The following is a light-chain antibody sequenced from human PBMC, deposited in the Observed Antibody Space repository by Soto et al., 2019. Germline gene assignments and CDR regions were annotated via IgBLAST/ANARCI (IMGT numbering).Light chain of an antibody. Sequence: DIQMTQSPSSLSASVGDLVTITCRASQSISRYLNWYQQKPGKAPKLLIYVASSLQSEVPSRFSGSGSGTEFTLTISGLLPEDFATYHCQQLNTLPFTFGQGTRLEIK. CDR1: QSISRY. J-gene: IGKJ5*01. CDR2: VAS. V-gene: IGKV1-9*01. CDR3: QQLNTLPFT.